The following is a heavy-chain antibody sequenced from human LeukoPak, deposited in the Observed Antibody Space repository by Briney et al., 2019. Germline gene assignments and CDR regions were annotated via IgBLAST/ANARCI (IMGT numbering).Heavy chain of an antibody. J-gene: IGHJ4*02. D-gene: IGHD2-2*02. V-gene: IGHV3-23*01. Sequence: GGTLRLSCAASGFTFSSYGMTWVRQAPGKGLEWVSAISGSGGSTYYADSVKGRFTISRDNSKNTLYLQMNSLRAEDTAVYYCAKSPAIYCSSTSFYTPGYWGQGTLVTVSS. CDR1: GFTFSSYG. CDR2: ISGSGGST. CDR3: AKSPAIYCSSTSFYTPGY.